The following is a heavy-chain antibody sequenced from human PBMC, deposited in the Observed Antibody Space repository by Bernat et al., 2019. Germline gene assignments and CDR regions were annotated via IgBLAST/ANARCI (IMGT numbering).Heavy chain of an antibody. V-gene: IGHV1-8*01. CDR3: ARAGDDDYGDHVLLSYYYYYGMDV. Sequence: QVQLVQSGAEVKKPGASVKVSCKASGYTFTSYDINWVRQATGQGLEWMGWMNPNSGNTGYAQKFQGRVTMTRNTSISTAYMELSSLRSEDTAVYYCARAGDDDYGDHVLLSYYYYYGMDVWGQGTTVTVSS. J-gene: IGHJ6*02. D-gene: IGHD4-17*01. CDR1: GYTFTSYD. CDR2: MNPNSGNT.